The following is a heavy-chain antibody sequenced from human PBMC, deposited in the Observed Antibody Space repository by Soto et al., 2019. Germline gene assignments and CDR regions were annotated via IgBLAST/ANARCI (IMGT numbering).Heavy chain of an antibody. CDR2: IHYNGNT. D-gene: IGHD5-12*01. Sequence: QVQLQVSGPGLVKPSETLSLTCTVSGDSISAYSWSWVRQPPGKGLEWIGNIHYNGNTKYSPSLKRRVTMSVHTSKNHFSLRLISVTAADTAIYFCAREGNLGRWLQPLDFWGQGTLVTVSS. J-gene: IGHJ4*02. CDR3: AREGNLGRWLQPLDF. V-gene: IGHV4-59*01. CDR1: GDSISAYS.